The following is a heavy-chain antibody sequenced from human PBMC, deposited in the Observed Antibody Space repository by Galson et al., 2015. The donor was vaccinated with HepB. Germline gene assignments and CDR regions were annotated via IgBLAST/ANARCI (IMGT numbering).Heavy chain of an antibody. CDR3: AREQDSSGWYVWFDP. D-gene: IGHD6-19*01. J-gene: IGHJ5*02. V-gene: IGHV2-70*04. CDR1: GFSLSTSGMR. CDR2: IDWGDAK. Sequence: PALVKPTQTLTLTCTFSGFSLSTSGMRVSWIRQPPGKALEWLARIDWGDAKFYSTSLKTRLTISKDTSKNQVVLTMTNMDPVDTATYYCAREQDSSGWYVWFDPWGQGTLVTVSS.